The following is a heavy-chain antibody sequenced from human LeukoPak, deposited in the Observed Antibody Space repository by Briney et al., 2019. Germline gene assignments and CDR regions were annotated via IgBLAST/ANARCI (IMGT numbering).Heavy chain of an antibody. Sequence: PSETLSLTCAVYSGSFSGNFWSWIRQPPGKGLEWIGEINHSGSTNYNPSLKSRVTISADTSKNQFSLKLSSLTAADTAVYYCARHRGVAAAGPFDYWGQGTLVTVSS. D-gene: IGHD6-13*01. J-gene: IGHJ4*02. CDR2: INHSGST. CDR1: SGSFSGNF. CDR3: ARHRGVAAAGPFDY. V-gene: IGHV4-34*01.